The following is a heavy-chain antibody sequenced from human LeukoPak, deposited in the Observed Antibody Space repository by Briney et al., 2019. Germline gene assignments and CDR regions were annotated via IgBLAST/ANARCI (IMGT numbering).Heavy chain of an antibody. D-gene: IGHD6-13*01. V-gene: IGHV3-48*04. CDR1: GFPFSSYS. CDR2: ITSSTTTT. Sequence: GGSLRLSCAASGFPFSSYSMNWVQQAPGKGLEWVSYITSSTTTTYYADSVKGRFTISRDNAKNSLYLQMNSLTAEDTAVYYCARDNPYNSSWFYYFDYWGQGSLVTVSS. J-gene: IGHJ4*02. CDR3: ARDNPYNSSWFYYFDY.